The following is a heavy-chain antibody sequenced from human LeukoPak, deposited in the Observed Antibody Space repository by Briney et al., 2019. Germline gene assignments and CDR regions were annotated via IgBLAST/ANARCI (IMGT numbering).Heavy chain of an antibody. V-gene: IGHV3-48*04. CDR2: ISSSGSTI. CDR3: ARVSGDYFDY. CDR1: GITFSRYG. J-gene: IGHJ4*02. Sequence: QPGGSLRLSCAASGITFSRYGMNWVRQAPGKGLEWVSYISSSGSTIYYADSVKGRFTISRDNAKNSLYLQMNSLRAEDTAVYYCARVSGDYFDYWGQGTLVTVSS. D-gene: IGHD1-14*01.